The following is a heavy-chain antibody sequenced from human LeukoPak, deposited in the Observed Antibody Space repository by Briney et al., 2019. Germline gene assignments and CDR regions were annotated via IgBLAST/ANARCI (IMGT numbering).Heavy chain of an antibody. V-gene: IGHV1-8*01. CDR2: MNPNSGNT. J-gene: IGHJ6*03. Sequence: ASVKVSCKASGYTFTSYDINWVRQATGQGLEWMGWMNPNSGNTGYAQKFQGRVTMTRNTSISTAYMELNSLRAEDTAVYYCARDHGWFYYYYYYMDVWGKGTTVTVSS. D-gene: IGHD6-19*01. CDR3: ARDHGWFYYYYYYMDV. CDR1: GYTFTSYD.